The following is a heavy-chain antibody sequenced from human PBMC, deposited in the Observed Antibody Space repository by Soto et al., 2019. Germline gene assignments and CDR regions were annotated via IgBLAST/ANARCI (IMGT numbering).Heavy chain of an antibody. CDR1: GDSVTSDSYF. CDR2: SYYSGYYSGST. V-gene: IGHV4-61*01. D-gene: IGHD2-15*01. CDR3: ARSGGSLDY. J-gene: IGHJ4*02. Sequence: SETLSLTCTVSGDSVTSDSYFWSWIRQPPGKGLEWIGNSYYSGYYSGSTNHNPSLKSRVTVSVDTSKNQFSLKLNSVTAADTAVYYCARSGGSLDYWGQGTLVTVSS.